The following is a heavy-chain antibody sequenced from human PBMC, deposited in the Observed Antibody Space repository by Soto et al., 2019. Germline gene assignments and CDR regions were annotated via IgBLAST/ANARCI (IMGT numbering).Heavy chain of an antibody. CDR1: GYTFTGYY. D-gene: IGHD2-15*01. CDR2: INPNSGGT. CDR3: ATDRGSGGSYVDAFDI. J-gene: IGHJ3*02. V-gene: IGHV1-2*04. Sequence: ASVKVSCKASGYTFTGYYMHWVRQAPGQGLEWMGWINPNSGGTNYAQKFQGWVTMTRDTSISTAYMELSSLRSEDTAVYYCATDRGSGGSYVDAFDIWGQGTMVTVSS.